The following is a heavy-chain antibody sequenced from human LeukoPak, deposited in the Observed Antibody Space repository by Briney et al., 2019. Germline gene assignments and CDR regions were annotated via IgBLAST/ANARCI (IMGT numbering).Heavy chain of an antibody. D-gene: IGHD3-3*01. V-gene: IGHV4-59*01. CDR2: IYYSGST. Sequence: SETLSLTCTVSGGSLTSYYWSWIRQPPGKGLEWIGYIYYSGSTNYNPSLKSRVTISVDTSKNQFSLKLSSVTAADTAVYYCASGPRSYYDFWSGYSTGSWFDPWGQGTLVTVSS. CDR1: GGSLTSYY. J-gene: IGHJ5*02. CDR3: ASGPRSYYDFWSGYSTGSWFDP.